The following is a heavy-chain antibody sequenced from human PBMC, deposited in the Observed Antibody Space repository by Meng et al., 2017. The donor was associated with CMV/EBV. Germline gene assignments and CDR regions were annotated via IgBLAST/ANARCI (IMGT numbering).Heavy chain of an antibody. Sequence: GESLKISCAASGFTFSSYWMSWVRQAPGKGLEWVANIKQDGSEKYYVDSVKGRFTISRDNAKNSLYLQMNSLRAKDTAVYYCAKDSSSPPGAFDYWGQGTLVTVSS. CDR1: GFTFSSYW. CDR2: IKQDGSEK. D-gene: IGHD6-6*01. CDR3: AKDSSSPPGAFDY. J-gene: IGHJ4*02. V-gene: IGHV3-7*01.